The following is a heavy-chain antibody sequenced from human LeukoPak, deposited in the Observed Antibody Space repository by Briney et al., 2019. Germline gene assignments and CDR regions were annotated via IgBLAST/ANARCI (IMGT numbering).Heavy chain of an antibody. CDR3: ASTETHSSSWLYYYYYYMDA. CDR1: GFTFSSYA. V-gene: IGHV3-30-3*01. Sequence: GGSLRLSCAASGFTFSSYAMHWVRQAPGKGLEWVAVISYDGSNKYYADSVKGRFTISRDNSKNTLYLQMNSLRAEDTAVYYCASTETHSSSWLYYYYYYMDAWGKGTTVTVSS. D-gene: IGHD6-13*01. CDR2: ISYDGSNK. J-gene: IGHJ6*03.